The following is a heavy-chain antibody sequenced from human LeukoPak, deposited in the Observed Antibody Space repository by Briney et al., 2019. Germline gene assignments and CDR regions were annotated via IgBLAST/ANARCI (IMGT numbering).Heavy chain of an antibody. J-gene: IGHJ4*02. D-gene: IGHD2-8*02. CDR1: EFTFSSYW. V-gene: IGHV3-7*03. CDR3: VTYSTGLYKGLEF. CDR2: INQDGTDK. Sequence: GGSLRLSCTASEFTFSSYWMSWVRQAPGKGLEWVANINQDGTDKYYVDSVKGRFTFSRDNAQNSLYLQMSSLRVEDTAVYYCVTYSTGLYKGLEFWGQGTQVTVSS.